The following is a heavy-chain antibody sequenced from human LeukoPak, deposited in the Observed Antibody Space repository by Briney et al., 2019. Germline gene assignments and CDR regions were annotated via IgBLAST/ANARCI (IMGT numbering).Heavy chain of an antibody. CDR1: GFTFSSYA. CDR3: PRDSQWLVSSGYYYYYMDV. V-gene: IGHV3-30*04. Sequence: GGSLRLSCGASGFTFSSYAMSWVRQAPGKGLEWVAVISSDGTNKYYADSVKGRFTISRDNSKNTLYLQMNSLRPEDTAVYYCPRDSQWLVSSGYYYYYMDVWGKGTTVTVSS. D-gene: IGHD6-19*01. J-gene: IGHJ6*03. CDR2: ISSDGTNK.